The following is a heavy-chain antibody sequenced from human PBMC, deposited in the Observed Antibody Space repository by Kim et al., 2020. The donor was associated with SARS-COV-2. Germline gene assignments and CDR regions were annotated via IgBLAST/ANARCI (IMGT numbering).Heavy chain of an antibody. V-gene: IGHV3-48*03. Sequence: YADSGMGHFTISRDNAKNSLYLQINSLRAEDTAVYYCARDTIVGARIFDYWGQGTLVTVSS. D-gene: IGHD1-26*01. CDR3: ARDTIVGARIFDY. J-gene: IGHJ4*02.